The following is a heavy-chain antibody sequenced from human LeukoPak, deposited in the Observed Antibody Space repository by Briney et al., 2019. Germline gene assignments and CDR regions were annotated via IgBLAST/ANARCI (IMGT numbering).Heavy chain of an antibody. D-gene: IGHD6-13*01. CDR2: ISSSGSTI. Sequence: GGSLRLSCAASGFTFSDYYMSWIRQAPGKGLEWVSYISSSGSTIYYADSVKGRFTISRDNAKNSLYLQMNSLRAEDTAVYYCAKLTDSGIAAAEDWGQGTLVTVSS. CDR1: GFTFSDYY. CDR3: AKLTDSGIAAAED. V-gene: IGHV3-11*01. J-gene: IGHJ4*02.